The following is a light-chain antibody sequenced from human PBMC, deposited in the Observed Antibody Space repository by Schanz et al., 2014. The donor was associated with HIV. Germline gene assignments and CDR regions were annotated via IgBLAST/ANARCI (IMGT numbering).Light chain of an antibody. CDR2: GAS. CDR1: QSVSSN. J-gene: IGKJ5*01. CDR3: QHYSTSPIT. Sequence: EIVMAQFPATLSVSPGERVTLSCRASQSVSSNLAWYQQKPGQAPRLLIYGASTRATGIPARFSGSGSGTDFTLTISRLEPEDFAVFYCQHYSTSPITFGQGTRLEIK. V-gene: IGKV3D-15*01.